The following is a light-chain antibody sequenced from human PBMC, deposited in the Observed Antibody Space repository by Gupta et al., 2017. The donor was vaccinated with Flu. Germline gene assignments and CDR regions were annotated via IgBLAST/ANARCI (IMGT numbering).Light chain of an antibody. J-gene: IGLJ2*01. Sequence: SYELTQPSSVSVSPGQTATITCSGNVLSKKYGRWLQQKPGQAPLLVIYKDSERPSGIPERFSGSSSGTTVTLTISGAQAEDEADYYCYSASDDNRGFFGGGTKLTVV. CDR1: VLSKKY. CDR2: KDS. V-gene: IGLV3-27*01. CDR3: YSASDDNRGF.